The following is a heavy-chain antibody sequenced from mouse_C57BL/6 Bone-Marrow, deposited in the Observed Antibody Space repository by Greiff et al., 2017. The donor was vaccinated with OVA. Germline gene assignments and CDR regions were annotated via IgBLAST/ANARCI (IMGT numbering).Heavy chain of an antibody. J-gene: IGHJ2*01. V-gene: IGHV6-6*01. CDR3: TRLGDYGSAYFDY. Sequence: EVQLQESGGGLVQPGGSMKLSCAASGFTFSDAWMDWVRQSPEKGLEWVAEIRNKANNHATYYAESVKGRFTISRDDSKSSVYLQMNSLRAEDTGIYYCTRLGDYGSAYFDYWGQGTTLTVSS. CDR2: IRNKANNHAT. CDR1: GFTFSDAW. D-gene: IGHD1-1*01.